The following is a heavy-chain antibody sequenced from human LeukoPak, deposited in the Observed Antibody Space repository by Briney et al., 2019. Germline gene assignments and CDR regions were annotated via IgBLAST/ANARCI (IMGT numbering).Heavy chain of an antibody. D-gene: IGHD6-13*01. Sequence: PGGSLRLSCTASGFTFRSYSMNWVRQAPGKGLEWVSSISSSSSYIYYADSVKGRFTISRDNAKNSLYLQMNSLRAEDTAVYYCAREQYSSSWCDYWGQGTLVTVSS. J-gene: IGHJ4*02. V-gene: IGHV3-21*01. CDR3: AREQYSSSWCDY. CDR1: GFTFRSYS. CDR2: ISSSSSYI.